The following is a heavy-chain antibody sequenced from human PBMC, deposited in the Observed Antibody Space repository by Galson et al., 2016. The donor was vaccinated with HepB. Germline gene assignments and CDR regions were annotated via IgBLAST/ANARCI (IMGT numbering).Heavy chain of an antibody. D-gene: IGHD1-1*01. Sequence: SLRLSCAASGFVFSTFGLSWVRQAPGKGLEWVASISTRRTTYYSDPVQGRFTITRDNSNNTLYLQRNGLRAEDKAVFYCAKERRVRRIFDHWGQGTLLTVSS. CDR2: ISTRRTT. J-gene: IGHJ4*02. CDR1: GFVFSTFG. V-gene: IGHV3-23*01. CDR3: AKERRVRRIFDH.